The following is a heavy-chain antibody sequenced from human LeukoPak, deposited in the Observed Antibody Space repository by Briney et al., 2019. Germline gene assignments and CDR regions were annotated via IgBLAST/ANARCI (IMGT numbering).Heavy chain of an antibody. J-gene: IGHJ4*02. V-gene: IGHV4-59*08. CDR3: ARTSGYCSSTSCYSPLDY. CDR2: IYYSGST. D-gene: IGHD2-2*01. Sequence: SETLSLTCTVSGGSIGSYYWSWIRQPPGKGLEWIGYIYYSGSTNYNPSLKSRVTISVDTSKNQFSLKLSSVTAADTAVYYCARTSGYCSSTSCYSPLDYWGQGTLVTVSS. CDR1: GGSIGSYY.